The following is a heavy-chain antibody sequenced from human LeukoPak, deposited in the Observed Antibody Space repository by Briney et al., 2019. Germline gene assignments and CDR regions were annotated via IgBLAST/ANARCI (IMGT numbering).Heavy chain of an antibody. D-gene: IGHD2-15*01. CDR3: ARAVKDIVVVVAATRTEYYFDY. J-gene: IGHJ4*02. CDR1: GGSISSYY. CDR2: INLSGST. V-gene: IGHV4-34*01. Sequence: SETLSLTCTVSGGSISSYYWSWIRQPPGKGLEWIGEINLSGSTNYNPSLKSRVTISVDTSKNQFSLKLSSVTAADTAVYYRARAVKDIVVVVAATRTEYYFDYWGQGTLVTVSS.